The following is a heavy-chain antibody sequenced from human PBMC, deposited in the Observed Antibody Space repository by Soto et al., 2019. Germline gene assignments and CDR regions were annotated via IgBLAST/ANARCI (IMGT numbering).Heavy chain of an antibody. Sequence: QVQLAQSGAEVKRPGSSVKVSCKASGDTFNFYSINWVRQAPGVGLEWVGRVNPILSMSNYAQRFQGRVTMTADKSTSTAYMELRSLRSEDTAIYYCASSYGSGYRAFDYWGQGALVTVSS. CDR3: ASSYGSGYRAFDY. J-gene: IGHJ4*02. D-gene: IGHD3-10*01. V-gene: IGHV1-69*02. CDR2: VNPILSMS. CDR1: GDTFNFYS.